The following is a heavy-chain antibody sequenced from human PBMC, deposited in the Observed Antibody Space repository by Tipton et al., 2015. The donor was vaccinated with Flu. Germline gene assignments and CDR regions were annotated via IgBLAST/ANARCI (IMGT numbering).Heavy chain of an antibody. V-gene: IGHV1-18*01. D-gene: IGHD5-18*01. CDR1: GYIFSSYG. CDR2: IKTYNGKT. Sequence: QMQLVQSGAEVKRPGASVKVSCKTSGYIFSSYGISWVRQAPGQGPEWLGWIKTYNGKTNQAQKFQGRVTMTTDTSTTTAYMELRSLRSDDTAVYYCARGMVTPGNSPHFDYWGQGTLVTVSS. CDR3: ARGMVTPGNSPHFDY. J-gene: IGHJ4*02.